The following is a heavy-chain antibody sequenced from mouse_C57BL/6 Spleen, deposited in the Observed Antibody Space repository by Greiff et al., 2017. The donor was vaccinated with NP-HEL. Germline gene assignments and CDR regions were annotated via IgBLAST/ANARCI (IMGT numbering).Heavy chain of an antibody. J-gene: IGHJ3*01. CDR2: IWSGGST. D-gene: IGHD2-3*01. CDR1: GFSLTSYG. Sequence: VQLKESGPGLVQPSQSLSITCTVSGFSLTSYGVHWVRQSPGKGLEWLGVIWSGGSTDYNAAFISRLSISKDNSKSQVFFKMNSLQADDTAIYYCATPDGYYGGFAYWGQGTLVTVSA. CDR3: ATPDGYYGGFAY. V-gene: IGHV2-2*01.